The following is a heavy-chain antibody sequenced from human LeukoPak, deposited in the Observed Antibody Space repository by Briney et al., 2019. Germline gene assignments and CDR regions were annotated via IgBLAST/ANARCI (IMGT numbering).Heavy chain of an antibody. J-gene: IGHJ4*02. CDR2: INTNTGNP. D-gene: IGHD3-10*01. CDR3: ARGKDYVLLWFGESPLDY. V-gene: IGHV7-4-1*02. Sequence: ASVKVSCKASGYTFTSYAMNWVRQAPGQGLEWMGWINTNTGNPTYAQGFTGRFVFSLDTSVSTAYLQISSLKAEDTAVYYCARGKDYVLLWFGESPLDYWGQGTLVTVSS. CDR1: GYTFTSYA.